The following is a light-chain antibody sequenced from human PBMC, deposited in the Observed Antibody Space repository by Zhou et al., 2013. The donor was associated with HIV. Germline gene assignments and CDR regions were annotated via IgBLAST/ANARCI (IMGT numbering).Light chain of an antibody. J-gene: IGKJ5*01. Sequence: IQMTQSPSSLSASVGDRVTITCRASESIGTYLHWYQQKPGKAPQLLISATSTLGSGVPSRFSGSGSGTYFTLTISGLQPEDFATYHCQQGYSTPPYTFGQGTRLEIK. V-gene: IGKV1-39*01. CDR2: ATS. CDR3: QQGYSTPPYT. CDR1: ESIGTY.